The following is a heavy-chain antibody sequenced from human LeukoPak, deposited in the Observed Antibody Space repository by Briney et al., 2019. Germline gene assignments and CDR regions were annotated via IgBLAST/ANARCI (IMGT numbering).Heavy chain of an antibody. Sequence: PSETLSLTCTASGGSISSSSYYWGWIRQPPGKGLEWIGSIYYSGSTYYNPSLKSRVTISVDTSKNQFSLKLSSVTAADTAVYYCARALLNPMAEFDYWGQGTLVTVSS. CDR1: GGSISSSSYY. D-gene: IGHD2-21*01. V-gene: IGHV4-39*07. J-gene: IGHJ4*02. CDR3: ARALLNPMAEFDY. CDR2: IYYSGST.